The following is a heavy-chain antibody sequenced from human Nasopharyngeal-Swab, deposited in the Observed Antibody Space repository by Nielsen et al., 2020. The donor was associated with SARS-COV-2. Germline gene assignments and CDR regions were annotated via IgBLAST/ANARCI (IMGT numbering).Heavy chain of an antibody. Sequence: GSLRLSCAFYGWSFSGYYWSWIREHPGKGLEWIGEINHIGSTNYNPSLKSLVTISVDTSKNQFSLKLSSVTAADTAVYYCARRSGQRWDYWYFDLWGRGTLVTVSS. V-gene: IGHV4-34*01. D-gene: IGHD4-23*01. J-gene: IGHJ2*01. CDR1: GWSFSGYY. CDR3: ARRSGQRWDYWYFDL. CDR2: INHIGST.